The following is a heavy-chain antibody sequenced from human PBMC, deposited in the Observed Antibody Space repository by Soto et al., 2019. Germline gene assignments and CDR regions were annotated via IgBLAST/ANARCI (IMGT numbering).Heavy chain of an antibody. D-gene: IGHD3-16*01. CDR3: AKGHGYYVWHYFDY. Sequence: EVQLLESGGGLVQPGGSLRLSCAASGFTLSSYAMSWVRQAPGKGLEWVSSISGSAGSTYYADSVKGRFTISRDNSKNTLYVQMNSLRAEDTAVYYCAKGHGYYVWHYFDYWGQGTLVTVSS. CDR1: GFTLSSYA. CDR2: ISGSAGST. V-gene: IGHV3-23*01. J-gene: IGHJ4*02.